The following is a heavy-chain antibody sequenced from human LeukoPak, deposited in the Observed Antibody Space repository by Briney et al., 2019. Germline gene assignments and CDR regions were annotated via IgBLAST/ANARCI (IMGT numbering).Heavy chain of an antibody. CDR2: IKQDGSEK. CDR3: ARDLDTYDILTGYVS. D-gene: IGHD3-9*01. Sequence: GGSLRLSCAVSGVTFSSYWMSWVRQAPGKGLEWVGNIKQDGSEKYYVDSVKGRFTTSRDNAKNSLSLQMNSLRAEDTAVYYCARDLDTYDILTGYVSWGQGTLVTVSS. V-gene: IGHV3-7*01. CDR1: GVTFSSYW. J-gene: IGHJ5*02.